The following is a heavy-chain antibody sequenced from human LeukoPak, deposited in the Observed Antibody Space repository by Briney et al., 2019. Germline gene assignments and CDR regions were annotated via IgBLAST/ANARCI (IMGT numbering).Heavy chain of an antibody. CDR3: AKDDIHGGNSVLDY. CDR2: IWYGGSNK. V-gene: IGHV3-30*02. D-gene: IGHD4-23*01. CDR1: GFTFSSYG. Sequence: GGSLRLSCAASGFTFSSYGMHWVRQAPGKGLEWVAVIWYGGSNKYYADSVKGRFTISRDNSKNTLYLQMNSLRAEDTAVYYCAKDDIHGGNSVLDYWGQGTLVTVSS. J-gene: IGHJ4*02.